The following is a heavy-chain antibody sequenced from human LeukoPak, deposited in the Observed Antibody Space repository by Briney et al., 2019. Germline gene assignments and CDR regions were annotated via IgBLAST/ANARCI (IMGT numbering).Heavy chain of an antibody. J-gene: IGHJ3*02. D-gene: IGHD2-2*01. V-gene: IGHV3-30*02. CDR3: AKEPSSSFSYAFDI. CDR1: GFTFSSYG. Sequence: PGGSLRLSCAASGFTFSSYGMHWVRQAPGKGLEWVAFIRYDGSNKYYADSVKGRFTISRDNSKNTLYLQMNSLRAEGTAVYYCAKEPSSSFSYAFDIWGQGTMVTVSS. CDR2: IRYDGSNK.